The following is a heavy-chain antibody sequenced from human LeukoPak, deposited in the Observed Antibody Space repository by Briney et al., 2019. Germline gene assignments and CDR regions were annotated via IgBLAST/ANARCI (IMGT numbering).Heavy chain of an antibody. Sequence: APVKVSCKASGYTFTGYYMHWVRQAPGQGLEWVGWINPNSGGTNYAQKFQGRVTMTRDTSISTAYMELSRLRSDDTAVYYCARPASGDYTYYYYMDVWGKGTTVTVSS. CDR1: GYTFTGYY. J-gene: IGHJ6*03. CDR2: INPNSGGT. D-gene: IGHD4-17*01. V-gene: IGHV1-2*02. CDR3: ARPASGDYTYYYYMDV.